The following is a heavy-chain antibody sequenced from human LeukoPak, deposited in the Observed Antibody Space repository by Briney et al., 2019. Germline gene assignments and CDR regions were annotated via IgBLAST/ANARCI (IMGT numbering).Heavy chain of an antibody. CDR3: ARDRTVTEDISHFDY. Sequence: GASVKVSCKASGYTFTSYGISWVRQAPGQGLEWMGWISAYNGNTNYAQKLQGRVTMTTDTSTSTAYMELRSLRSEDTAVYYCARDRTVTEDISHFDYWGQGTLVTVSS. V-gene: IGHV1-18*01. D-gene: IGHD4-17*01. CDR2: ISAYNGNT. J-gene: IGHJ4*02. CDR1: GYTFTSYG.